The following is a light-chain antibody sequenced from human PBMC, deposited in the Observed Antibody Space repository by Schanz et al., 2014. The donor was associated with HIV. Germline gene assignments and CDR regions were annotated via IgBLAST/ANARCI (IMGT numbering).Light chain of an antibody. J-gene: IGLJ3*02. CDR2: LNSDGSH. CDR1: SGHSTYA. V-gene: IGLV4-69*01. Sequence: QLVLTQSPSASASLGASVKLTCTLSSGHSTYAIAWHQQQPEKGPRFLMNLNSDGSHNKGDGIPDRFSGSSSGAERYLTISSLQSEDEADYYCHPSPPPFVAFGGGTKLTVL. CDR3: HPSPPPFVA.